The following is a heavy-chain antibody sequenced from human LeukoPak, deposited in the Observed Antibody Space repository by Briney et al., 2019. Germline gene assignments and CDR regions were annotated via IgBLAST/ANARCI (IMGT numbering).Heavy chain of an antibody. CDR2: INPNSGGT. V-gene: IGHV1-2*06. D-gene: IGHD3-22*01. CDR1: GYTFTGYY. CDR3: ARVLYYYDSSGYFRPHYYYGMDV. Sequence: EXSVKVSCKASGYTFTGYYMHWVRQAPGQGLEWMGRINPNSGGTNYAQKFQGRVTTTRGTSISTAYMELSRLRSDDTAVYYCARVLYYYDSSGYFRPHYYYGMDVWGQGTTVTVSS. J-gene: IGHJ6*02.